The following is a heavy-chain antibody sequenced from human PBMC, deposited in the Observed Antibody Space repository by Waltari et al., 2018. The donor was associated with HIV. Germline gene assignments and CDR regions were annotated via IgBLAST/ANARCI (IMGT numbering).Heavy chain of an antibody. CDR2: IIPILGIA. CDR3: AREGGDYDFWSGSPAGWFDP. Sequence: QVQLVQSGAEVKKPGSSVKVSCKASGGTFSSYTISWVGQAPGQGLEWMGRIIPILGIANYAQKFQGRVTITADKSTSTAYMELSSLRSEDTAVYYCAREGGDYDFWSGSPAGWFDPWGQGTLVTVSS. CDR1: GGTFSSYT. J-gene: IGHJ5*02. D-gene: IGHD3-3*01. V-gene: IGHV1-69*08.